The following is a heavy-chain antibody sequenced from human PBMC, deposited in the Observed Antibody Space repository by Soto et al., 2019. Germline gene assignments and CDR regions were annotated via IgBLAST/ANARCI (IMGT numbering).Heavy chain of an antibody. Sequence: EVQLVESGGGLVQPGGSLRLSCAASGFTVSSNYMSWVRQAPGKGLEWVSVIYSGGSTYYADSVKGRFTISRDNSKNTLYLQMNSLRAEDTAVYYWARYYYDSSGYFDYWGQGTLVTVSS. V-gene: IGHV3-66*01. CDR2: IYSGGST. D-gene: IGHD3-22*01. CDR3: ARYYYDSSGYFDY. J-gene: IGHJ4*02. CDR1: GFTVSSNY.